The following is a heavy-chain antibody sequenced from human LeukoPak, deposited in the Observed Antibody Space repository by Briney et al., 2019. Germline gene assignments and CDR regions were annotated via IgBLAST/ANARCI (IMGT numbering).Heavy chain of an antibody. D-gene: IGHD3-22*01. V-gene: IGHV1-46*01. Sequence: ASVKVSCKASGHTFSRSYMHWVRQAPGQGLEWMGVINPSGTWTSYAQKFRGRITMTRDMSTSTDYMELRSLRSDDTAVYYCARNERNTMIVGSYWGQGTLVTVSS. CDR2: INPSGTWT. CDR3: ARNERNTMIVGSY. CDR1: GHTFSRSY. J-gene: IGHJ4*02.